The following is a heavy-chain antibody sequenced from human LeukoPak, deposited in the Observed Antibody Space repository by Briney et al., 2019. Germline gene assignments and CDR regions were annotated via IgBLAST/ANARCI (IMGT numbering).Heavy chain of an antibody. CDR3: TSYKYDILTGYF. J-gene: IGHJ4*02. V-gene: IGHV3-23*01. CDR2: ISGSGGST. D-gene: IGHD3-9*01. Sequence: GGSLRLSCAASGFTFSSYAMSWVRQAPGKGLEWVSAISGSGGSTYYADSVKGRFTISRDNSKNTAYLQMNSLKTEDTAVYYCTSYKYDILTGYFWGQGTLVTVSS. CDR1: GFTFSSYA.